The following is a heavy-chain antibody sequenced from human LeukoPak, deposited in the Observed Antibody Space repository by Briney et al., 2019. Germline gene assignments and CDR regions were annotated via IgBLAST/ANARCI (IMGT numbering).Heavy chain of an antibody. CDR2: IYYSGST. V-gene: IGHV4-39*01. CDR1: GGSISSSSYY. D-gene: IGHD2-2*01. J-gene: IGHJ5*02. CDR3: ASRKGYQLLFDFDR. Sequence: SETLSLTCTVSGGSISSSSYYWGWIRQPPGEGREWIGSIYYSGSTYYHPSLKSRVTISVDTSKNQFFLKLSAVTAADKSGYNCASRKGYQLLFDFDRWGQGTLVTVAS.